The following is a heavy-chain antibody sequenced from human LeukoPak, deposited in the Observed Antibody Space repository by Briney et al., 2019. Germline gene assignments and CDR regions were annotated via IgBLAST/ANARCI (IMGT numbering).Heavy chain of an antibody. CDR1: GGSFSGYY. V-gene: IGHV4-34*01. Sequence: SETLSLTCAVYGGSFSGYYWSWIRQPPGKGLEWIGEINHSGSTNYNPSLKSRVTISVDTSKNQFSLKLSSVTAADTAVYYCARRGGYSYALRWGQGTLVTVSS. CDR2: INHSGST. CDR3: ARRGGYSYALR. D-gene: IGHD5-18*01. J-gene: IGHJ4*02.